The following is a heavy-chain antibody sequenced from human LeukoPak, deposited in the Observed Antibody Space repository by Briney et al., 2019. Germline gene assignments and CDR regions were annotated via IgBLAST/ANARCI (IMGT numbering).Heavy chain of an antibody. CDR2: MNPNSGNT. J-gene: IGHJ6*03. CDR3: ARDRQWLATGYYYYYMDV. CDR1: GYTFTSYD. Sequence: ASVKVSCKASGYTFTSYDINWVRHAPGQGLEWMGWMNPNSGNTGYAQKFQGRVTMTRNTSISTAYMELSSLRSEDTAVYYCARDRQWLATGYYYYYMDVWGKGTTVTVSS. V-gene: IGHV1-8*01. D-gene: IGHD6-19*01.